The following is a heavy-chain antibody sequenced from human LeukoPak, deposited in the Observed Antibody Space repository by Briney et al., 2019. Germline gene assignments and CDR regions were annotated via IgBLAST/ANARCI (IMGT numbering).Heavy chain of an antibody. J-gene: IGHJ4*02. CDR1: GFTFSSYW. CDR3: ATIRYGDYFDY. D-gene: IGHD4-17*01. V-gene: IGHV3-7*02. CDR2: INQDGSEK. Sequence: GGSLRLSCAASGFTFSSYWMSWVRQAPGKGLEWVAKINQDGSEKYYVDSVKGRLTISRDNAKNSLDLQMNSLRAEDTAVYYCATIRYGDYFDYWGQGTLVTVSS.